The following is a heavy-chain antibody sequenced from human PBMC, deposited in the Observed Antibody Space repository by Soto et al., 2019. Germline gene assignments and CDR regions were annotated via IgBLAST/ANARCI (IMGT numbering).Heavy chain of an antibody. CDR2: IYTSGST. Sequence: SETLSLTCTVSGGSISSYYWSWIRQPAGKGLEWVGRIYTSGSTNYNPSLKSRVTMSVDTSKNQFSLKLSSVTAADTAVYYCARGASYYYDSSGLRTFDYWGQGTLVTVSS. J-gene: IGHJ4*02. CDR1: GGSISSYY. CDR3: ARGASYYYDSSGLRTFDY. D-gene: IGHD3-22*01. V-gene: IGHV4-4*07.